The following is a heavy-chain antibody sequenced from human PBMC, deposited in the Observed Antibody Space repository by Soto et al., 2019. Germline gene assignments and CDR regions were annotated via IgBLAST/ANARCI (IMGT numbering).Heavy chain of an antibody. V-gene: IGHV1-69*13. CDR2: IIPIFGTA. CDR3: AGPKGSALLWSAFDI. Sequence: SVKVCFKASGGPFSSYAISMVRQAPGQGLEWMGGIIPIFGTANYAQKFQGRVTITADGSTSTAYMERSSLRSEETPGYYCAGPKGSALLWSAFDIWGQGTMVTCSS. CDR1: GGPFSSYA. D-gene: IGHD3-10*01. J-gene: IGHJ3*02.